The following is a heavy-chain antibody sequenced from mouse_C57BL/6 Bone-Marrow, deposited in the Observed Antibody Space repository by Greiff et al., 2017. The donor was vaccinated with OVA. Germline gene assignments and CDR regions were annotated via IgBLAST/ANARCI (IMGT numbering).Heavy chain of an antibody. CDR2: IAPSDSYI. V-gene: IGHV1-59*01. J-gene: IGHJ2*02. Sequence: LVRPGTSVKLSCKASGYTFTNYCMHWVKQRPGQGLEWIGVIAPSDSYINYNQKFKGRATLTVDTSSSTAYMHLSSLTSEDSAVYYCAHYGSRLYLHYWGQGTSLTVSS. CDR3: AHYGSRLYLHY. D-gene: IGHD1-1*01. CDR1: GYTFTNYC.